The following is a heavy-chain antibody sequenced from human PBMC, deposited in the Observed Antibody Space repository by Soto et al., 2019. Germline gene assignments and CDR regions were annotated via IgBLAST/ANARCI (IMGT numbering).Heavy chain of an antibody. Sequence: EVQLVESGGGLVQPGGSLRLSCATSGFTFSDHYLEWVRQAPGKGLGWVGRSRNRAQSYTTEYAASVKGRFTISRDDSKNSLYLKVNSRTTDDSSLYYCVLWVRGVINYWGQGTVVTVSS. D-gene: IGHD3-10*01. J-gene: IGHJ4*02. CDR1: GFTFSDHY. CDR2: SRNRAQSYTT. CDR3: VLWVRGVINY. V-gene: IGHV3-72*01.